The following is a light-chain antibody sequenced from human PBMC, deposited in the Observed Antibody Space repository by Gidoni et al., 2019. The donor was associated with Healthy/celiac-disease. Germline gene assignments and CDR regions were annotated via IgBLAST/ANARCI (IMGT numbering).Light chain of an antibody. J-gene: IGKJ2*01. CDR2: DAS. V-gene: IGKV3-11*01. CDR3: QQRSNWPPFKYT. CDR1: QSVSSY. Sequence: EIVLTQSPATLSLSPGERATLSCRASQSVSSYLAWYQQKPGQAPRLLIYDASNRATGIPARFSGSGSGTDFTLTISSLEPEDFAVYYCQQRSNWPPFKYTFXQXTKLEIK.